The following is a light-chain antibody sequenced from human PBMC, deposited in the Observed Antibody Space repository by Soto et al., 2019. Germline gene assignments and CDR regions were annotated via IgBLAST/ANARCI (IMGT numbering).Light chain of an antibody. CDR3: GSYRGSSTPV. V-gene: IGLV2-14*01. CDR1: SSDVGDYNY. J-gene: IGLJ1*01. Sequence: QAVVTQPASVSGSPGQSITISCTGTSSDVGDYNYVSWYQQHPGKAPKLLIYEVSNRPSGASHRFSGSKSGNTASLTISGLQAEDEADYYCGSYRGSSTPVFGTGTKVTVL. CDR2: EVS.